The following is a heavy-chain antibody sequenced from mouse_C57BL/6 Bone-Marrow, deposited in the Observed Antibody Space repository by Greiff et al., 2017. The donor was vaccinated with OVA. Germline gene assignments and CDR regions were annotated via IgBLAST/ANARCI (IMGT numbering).Heavy chain of an antibody. CDR1: GYTFTSYD. CDR3: ALLRSYAMDY. V-gene: IGHV1-85*01. D-gene: IGHD1-1*01. J-gene: IGHJ4*01. Sequence: QVQLKQSGPELVKPGASVKLSCKASGYTFTSYDINWVQQRPGQGLEWIGWIYPSAGSTKYNEKFKGKATLTVDTSSSTAYMELHSLTSEDSAVYFCALLRSYAMDYWGQGTSVTVSS. CDR2: IYPSAGST.